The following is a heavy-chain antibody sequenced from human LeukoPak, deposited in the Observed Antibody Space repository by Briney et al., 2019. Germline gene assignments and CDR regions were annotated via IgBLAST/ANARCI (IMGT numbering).Heavy chain of an antibody. CDR1: GFSISSNY. CDR2: IYGGGTT. V-gene: IGHV3-53*01. J-gene: IGHJ6*02. D-gene: IGHD2-21*01. CDR3: ARERSSYSFGNYYYYGVDV. Sequence: PGGSLRLSCATSGFSISSNYMNWVRQAPGEGLEWVSVIYGGGTTNYADSVKGRFTISRDNSKNTLYLQMNSLRAEDTAVYYCARERSSYSFGNYYYYGVDVWGQGTTVTVSS.